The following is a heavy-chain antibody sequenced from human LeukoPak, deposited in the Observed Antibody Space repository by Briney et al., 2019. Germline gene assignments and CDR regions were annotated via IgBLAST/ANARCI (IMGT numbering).Heavy chain of an antibody. CDR2: IYYSGST. D-gene: IGHD6-13*01. J-gene: IGHJ4*02. Sequence: SDTLSLTCAVSGYSISSSNWWGWIRQPPGKGLEWIGYIYYSGSTNYNPSLKSRVTMSVDTSRNQFSLKLSSVTALDTAVYYCARTKYSSSWYYFDYWGQGTLVTVSS. V-gene: IGHV4-28*06. CDR3: ARTKYSSSWYYFDY. CDR1: GYSISSSNW.